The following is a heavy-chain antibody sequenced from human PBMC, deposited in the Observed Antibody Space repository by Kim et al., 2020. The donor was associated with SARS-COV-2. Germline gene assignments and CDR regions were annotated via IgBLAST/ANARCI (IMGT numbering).Heavy chain of an antibody. D-gene: IGHD1-26*01. V-gene: IGHV3-74*01. Sequence: GGSLRLSCAASGFTLSSYYMHWVRQAPGKGLLWVSRINREGSSTSYADSVKGRFTISRDNAKNTFYLQMNSLRAEDTAVYYCAVRDANSGFDHWGQGTLVTVSS. CDR1: GFTLSSYY. CDR2: INREGSST. CDR3: AVRDANSGFDH. J-gene: IGHJ4*02.